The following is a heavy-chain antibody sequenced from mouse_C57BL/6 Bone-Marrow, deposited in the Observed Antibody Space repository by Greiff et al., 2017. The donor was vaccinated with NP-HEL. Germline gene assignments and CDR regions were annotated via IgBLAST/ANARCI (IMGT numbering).Heavy chain of an antibody. J-gene: IGHJ3*01. CDR2: ISSGSSTI. CDR1: GFTFSDYG. CDR3: ARGYSNPFAY. Sequence: EVKLVESGGGLVKPGGSLKLSCAASGFTFSDYGMHWVRQAPEKGLEWVAYISSGSSTIYYADTVKSRFTISRDNAKNTLFLQMTSLRSEDTAMYYCARGYSNPFAYWGQGTLVTVSA. V-gene: IGHV5-17*01. D-gene: IGHD2-5*01.